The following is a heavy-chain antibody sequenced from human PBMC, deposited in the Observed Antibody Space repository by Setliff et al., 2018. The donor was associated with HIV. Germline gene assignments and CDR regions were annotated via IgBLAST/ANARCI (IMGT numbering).Heavy chain of an antibody. J-gene: IGHJ6*03. V-gene: IGHV4-61*02. CDR2: FYTSGST. CDR1: GGSISSGSYY. CDR3: ARVRDPNWNYDMDV. D-gene: IGHD1-1*01. Sequence: SETLSLTCTVSGGSISSGSYYWSWIRQPAGKGLEWIGRFYTSGSTNYNPSLKSRVTISLDTSKNQVSLKLNSITAADTAIYYCARVRDPNWNYDMDVWGQGTTVTVSS.